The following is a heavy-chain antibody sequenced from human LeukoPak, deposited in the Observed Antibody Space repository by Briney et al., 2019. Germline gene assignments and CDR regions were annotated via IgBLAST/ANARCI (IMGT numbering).Heavy chain of an antibody. D-gene: IGHD5-24*01. J-gene: IGHJ3*01. V-gene: IGHV3-23*01. CDR2: ISGSGGST. CDR1: GFTFVTYA. Sequence: QTGGSLRLSCAASGFTFVTYAMSCVRQAPGKGLEWVSAISGSGGSTYYADSVKGRFTISRDNSKNTLYLQMNSLRVEDTAIYYCAKDIQLSTWGLGTMVTVSS. CDR3: AKDIQLST.